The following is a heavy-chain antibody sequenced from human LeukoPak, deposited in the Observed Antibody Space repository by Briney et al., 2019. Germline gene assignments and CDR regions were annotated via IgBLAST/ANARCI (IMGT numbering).Heavy chain of an antibody. CDR2: ISYRGSHK. V-gene: IGHV3-30*18. D-gene: IGHD4-11*01. J-gene: IGHJ4*02. CDR1: GFTFSSYG. CDR3: AKESGSNWSPLDS. Sequence: GGSLRLSCAASGFTFSSYGMQWVRQAPGQGLEWVAMISYRGSHKYYADSVKGRFTISRDNSENTLYLEMDSLRADDTAVFYCAKESGSNWSPLDSWGQGTLVTVSS.